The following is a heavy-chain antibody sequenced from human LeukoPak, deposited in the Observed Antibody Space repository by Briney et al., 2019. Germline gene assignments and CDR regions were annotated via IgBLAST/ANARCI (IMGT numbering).Heavy chain of an antibody. V-gene: IGHV3-30*03. D-gene: IGHD5-24*01. J-gene: IGHJ4*02. Sequence: GGSLRLSCAASGFTFSSYGMHWVRQAPGKGLEWVAVISYDGSNKYYADSEKGRFAISRDNSKNTLYLQMNSLRAEDTAVYYCASTSRRWLQFEAPSDWGQGTLVTVSS. CDR2: ISYDGSNK. CDR3: ASTSRRWLQFEAPSD. CDR1: GFTFSSYG.